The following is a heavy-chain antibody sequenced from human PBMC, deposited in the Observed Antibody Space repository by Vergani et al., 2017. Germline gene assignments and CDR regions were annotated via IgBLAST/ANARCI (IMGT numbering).Heavy chain of an antibody. Sequence: VLLQEPGPGLVRPSETLSLKCSVSGASIDSFYWSGIRQSPGKGLEWIGYVFRNGNVNYNPSFNFRVAIDTSNNELSLRVTSVXGADTAVYYCARDFGGEWYFDLWGRGATVTVSS. CDR2: VFRNGNV. V-gene: IGHV4-4*08. CDR1: GASIDSFY. J-gene: IGHJ2*01. CDR3: ARDFGGEWYFDL. D-gene: IGHD4-23*01.